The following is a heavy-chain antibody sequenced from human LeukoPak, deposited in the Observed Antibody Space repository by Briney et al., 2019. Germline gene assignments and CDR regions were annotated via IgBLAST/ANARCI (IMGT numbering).Heavy chain of an antibody. CDR1: GGTFSSYA. CDR2: IIPIFGTA. V-gene: IGHV1-69*13. CDR3: ARVGKRYYYYGMDV. J-gene: IGHJ6*02. D-gene: IGHD4-23*01. Sequence: ASVKVSCKASGGTFSSYAISWVRQAPGQGLEWMGGIIPIFGTANYAQKFQGRVTITADESTSTAYMELSSLRSEDTAVYYCARVGKRYYYYGMDVWGQGTTVTVSS.